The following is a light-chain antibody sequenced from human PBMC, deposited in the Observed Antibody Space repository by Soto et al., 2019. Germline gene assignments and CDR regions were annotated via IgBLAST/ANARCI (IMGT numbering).Light chain of an antibody. V-gene: IGLV2-14*01. CDR2: ASS. CDR1: SSDVGGYNY. Sequence: QSALTQPASVSGSPGQSITISCTGTSSDVGGYNYVSWYQHHPGRAPRLMIYASSNRPSGVSHRFSGSKFGNTASLTVSGLRADDEADYYCASYAGDEIGYVFGTGTKLTVL. CDR3: ASYAGDEIGYV. J-gene: IGLJ1*01.